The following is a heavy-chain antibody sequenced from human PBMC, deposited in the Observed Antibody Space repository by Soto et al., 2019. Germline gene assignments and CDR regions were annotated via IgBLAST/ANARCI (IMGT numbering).Heavy chain of an antibody. V-gene: IGHV3-7*01. D-gene: IGHD3-16*01. CDR3: ARDIGFDYVN. CDR1: GFNVRWYW. Sequence: GGSPRICFAGSGFNVRWYWMILVRQAPGKGLEWVASIKEDGSEIYYLQSVRGRFAISRDSAGNALQLAMNYLSAEDTATYFCARDIGFDYVNWGQGTLVTVSS. J-gene: IGHJ4*02. CDR2: IKEDGSEI.